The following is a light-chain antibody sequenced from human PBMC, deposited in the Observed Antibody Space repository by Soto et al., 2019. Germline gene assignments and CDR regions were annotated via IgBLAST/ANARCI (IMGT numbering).Light chain of an antibody. CDR1: SSDVGGYNY. Sequence: QSALTQPASVSGSPGQSITISCTGTSSDVGGYNYLSWYQQHPGKAPKLMIYDVRNRPSGVSNLFPGSKSGNTASLTISGLQAEDEADYYCSSYTSSSTLDVVFGGGTKLTVL. J-gene: IGLJ2*01. CDR2: DVR. CDR3: SSYTSSSTLDVV. V-gene: IGLV2-14*01.